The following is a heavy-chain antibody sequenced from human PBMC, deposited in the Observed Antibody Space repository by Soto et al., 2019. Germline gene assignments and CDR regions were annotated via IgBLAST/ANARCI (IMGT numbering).Heavy chain of an antibody. Sequence: QVQLVESGGGVVQPGRSLRLSCAASGFAFSLYDIHWVRQAPGKGLEWVSVIGYDGSKKYYGDSVKGRFTISRENSKNMLYLEMNSLRAEDTAVYYCARVRGGSGTYPPVYWGQGTLVTVSP. V-gene: IGHV3-33*08. CDR2: IGYDGSKK. D-gene: IGHD3-10*01. CDR3: ARVRGGSGTYPPVY. CDR1: GFAFSLYD. J-gene: IGHJ4*02.